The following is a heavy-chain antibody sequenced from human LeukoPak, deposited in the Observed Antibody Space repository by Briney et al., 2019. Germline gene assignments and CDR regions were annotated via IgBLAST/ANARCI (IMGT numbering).Heavy chain of an antibody. D-gene: IGHD5-12*01. CDR2: IFQSGST. CDR3: ARGLVALDY. J-gene: IGHJ4*02. CDR1: AGSISSGGYY. V-gene: IGHV4-30-2*01. Sequence: SETLSLTCTVSAGSISSGGYYWSWIRQPPGKGLEWIGYIFQSGSTYHNPSFKSRFTMSVDMSRDQFSLNLSSVTAADSAVYYCARGLVALDYWGQGSLVTVSS.